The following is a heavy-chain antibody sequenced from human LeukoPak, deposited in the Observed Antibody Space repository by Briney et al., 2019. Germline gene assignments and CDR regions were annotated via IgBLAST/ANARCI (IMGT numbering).Heavy chain of an antibody. Sequence: SETLSLTCAVYGESFSGYYWSWIRQPPGKGLEWIGEINHSGNTNYNPSLKSRVTISLVTSKNQFSLNLNSMTAADTAVYYCARGGRVGDYAPFDYWGQGTLVTVSS. J-gene: IGHJ4*02. CDR2: INHSGNT. CDR1: GESFSGYY. V-gene: IGHV4-34*01. CDR3: ARGGRVGDYAPFDY. D-gene: IGHD3-16*01.